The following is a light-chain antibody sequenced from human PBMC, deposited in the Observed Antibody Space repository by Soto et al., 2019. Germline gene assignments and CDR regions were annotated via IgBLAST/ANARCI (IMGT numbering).Light chain of an antibody. V-gene: IGLV2-11*01. CDR1: SRDPGGYNY. Sequence: QSVLTQPRSVSGSPGQSVTISCTGTSRDPGGYNYVSWYQQHPGKAPKLMIYDVSKRPSGVPDRFSGSKSGNTASLTISRLQAEDEADYHCCSYAGSYTLVFGGGTKVTVL. CDR2: DVS. CDR3: CSYAGSYTLV. J-gene: IGLJ2*01.